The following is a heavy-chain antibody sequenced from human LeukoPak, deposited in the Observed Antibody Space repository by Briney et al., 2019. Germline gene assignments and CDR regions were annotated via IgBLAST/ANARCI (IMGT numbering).Heavy chain of an antibody. D-gene: IGHD3-22*01. J-gene: IGHJ4*02. V-gene: IGHV3-21*03. CDR2: ISSSSSYI. CDR3: ARVGSSGYNHYFDY. CDR1: GFTFSSYG. Sequence: GGSLRLSCAASGFTFSSYGMHWVRQAPGKGLEWVSSISSSSSYIYYADSVKGRFTISRDNAKNSLYLQMNSLRAEDTAVYYCARVGSSGYNHYFDYWGQGTLVTVSS.